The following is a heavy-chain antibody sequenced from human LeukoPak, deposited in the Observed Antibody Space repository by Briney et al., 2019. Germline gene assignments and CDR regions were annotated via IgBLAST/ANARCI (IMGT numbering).Heavy chain of an antibody. CDR3: ARGARGTWAWGD. Sequence: ASVKVSCKASGYTFTSYYMHWVRQAPRQGLEWMGRINPNSGGTNYAQKFQGRVTMTRDTSISTAYMELSRLTSDDTAVYYCARGARGTWAWGDWGQGTLVTVSS. CDR2: INPNSGGT. CDR1: GYTFTSYY. V-gene: IGHV1-2*06. D-gene: IGHD3-10*01. J-gene: IGHJ4*02.